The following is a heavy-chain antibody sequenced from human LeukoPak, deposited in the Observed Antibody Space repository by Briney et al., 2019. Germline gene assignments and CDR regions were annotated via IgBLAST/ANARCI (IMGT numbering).Heavy chain of an antibody. CDR2: IRYDGGNE. CDR1: GFTFSSYG. Sequence: PGGSLRLSCAASGFTFSSYGMHWARQAPGKGLEWVAFIRYDGGNEYYADSVKGRFTISRDNSNNTLYLQMNSLRGEDTAVYYCAKAGTFYYESDVWGKGTTLTVSS. D-gene: IGHD3-22*01. J-gene: IGHJ6*04. CDR3: AKAGTFYYESDV. V-gene: IGHV3-30*02.